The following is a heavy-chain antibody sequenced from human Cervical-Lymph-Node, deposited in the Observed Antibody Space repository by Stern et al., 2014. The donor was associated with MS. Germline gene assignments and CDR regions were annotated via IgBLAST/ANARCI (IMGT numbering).Heavy chain of an antibody. CDR3: ARMGLGSGSYYYYGMDV. J-gene: IGHJ6*02. D-gene: IGHD1-26*01. V-gene: IGHV4-59*08. Sequence: QLQLQESGPGLVKPSETLSLTCTVSGGSINNYYWSWIRQPPGKGLEWIGHIYYSGSTNYNPSLQSPVTISVKMAKSPVSPQFGSVTAADTAVYYCARMGLGSGSYYYYGMDVWGQGTTVTVSS. CDR2: IYYSGST. CDR1: GGSINNYY.